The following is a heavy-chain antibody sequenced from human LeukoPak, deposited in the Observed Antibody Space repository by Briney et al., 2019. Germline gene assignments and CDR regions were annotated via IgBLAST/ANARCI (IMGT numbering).Heavy chain of an antibody. CDR1: GGTFSSYA. V-gene: IGHV1-69*13. Sequence: GASVKVSCKASGGTFSSYAISWVRQAPGQGLEWMGGIIPIFGTANYAQKFQGRVTITADESTSTAYMELSSLRSEDTAVYYCALDPSGSGSYYNEGIDYWGQGTLVTVSS. J-gene: IGHJ4*02. D-gene: IGHD3-10*01. CDR2: IIPIFGTA. CDR3: ALDPSGSGSYYNEGIDY.